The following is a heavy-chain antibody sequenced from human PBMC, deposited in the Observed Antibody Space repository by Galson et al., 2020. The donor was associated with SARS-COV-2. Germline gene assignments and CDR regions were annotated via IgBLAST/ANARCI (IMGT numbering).Heavy chain of an antibody. V-gene: IGHV5-51*01. J-gene: IGHJ3*02. D-gene: IGHD5-12*01. CDR1: GYSFTSYW. CDR3: AIPQPQNSCYDWDDAFDI. Sequence: GESLKISCKGTGYSFTSYWIGWVRQMPGKGLEWMGIIYPGDSDTRYSPSFQGQVTISADKSISTAYLQWSSLKASDTAMYYCAIPQPQNSCYDWDDAFDIWGQGTMVTVSS. CDR2: IYPGDSDT.